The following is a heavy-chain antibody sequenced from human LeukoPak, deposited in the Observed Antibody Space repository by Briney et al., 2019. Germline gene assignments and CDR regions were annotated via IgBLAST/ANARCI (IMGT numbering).Heavy chain of an antibody. D-gene: IGHD3-10*01. V-gene: IGHV3-7*01. J-gene: IGHJ4*02. CDR1: GFTFSSYS. CDR2: IKQDGSEI. CDR3: ARATYYYGSGSSDRSDC. Sequence: PGGSLRLSCAASGFTFSSYSMSWVRQPPGKGLEWVASIKQDGSEIYYVDSVKGRFTIPRDNAKNSLYLQMNSLRAEDTAVYYCARATYYYGSGSSDRSDCWGQGTLVTVSS.